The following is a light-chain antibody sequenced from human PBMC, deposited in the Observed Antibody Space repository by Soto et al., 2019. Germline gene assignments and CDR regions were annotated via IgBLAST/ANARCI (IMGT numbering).Light chain of an antibody. CDR3: QQRSNWPPGYT. CDR2: DAS. J-gene: IGKJ2*01. CDR1: QSVSSY. V-gene: IGKV3-11*01. Sequence: EIVLTQSRATLSLSPGERATLSCRASQSVSSYLAWYQQKPGQAPRLLIYDASNRATGIPARFSGSGSGTDFTVTISSLEPEDFAVYHCQQRSNWPPGYTFGQGTKLEIK.